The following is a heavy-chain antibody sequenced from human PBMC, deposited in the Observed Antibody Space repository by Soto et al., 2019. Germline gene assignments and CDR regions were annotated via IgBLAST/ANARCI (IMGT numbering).Heavy chain of an antibody. CDR3: ARVGYCSSTSCYADPYYYYYGMDV. CDR2: IIPIFGTA. V-gene: IGHV1-69*13. J-gene: IGHJ6*02. CDR1: GGTFSSYA. Sequence: GASVKVSCKASGGTFSSYASSWVRQAPGQGLEWMGGIIPIFGTANYAQKFQGRVTITADESTSTAYMELSSLRSEDTAVYYCARVGYCSSTSCYADPYYYYYGMDVWGQGTTVTVSS. D-gene: IGHD2-2*01.